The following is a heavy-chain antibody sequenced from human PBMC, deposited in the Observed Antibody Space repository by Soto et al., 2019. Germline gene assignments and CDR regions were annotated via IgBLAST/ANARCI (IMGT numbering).Heavy chain of an antibody. V-gene: IGHV3-23*01. Sequence: GGSLRLSCAASGFTFSSYAMSYVRQAPGKGLEWVSAISGSGGSTYYADSVKGRFTISRDNSKNTLYLQMNSLRAEDTAVYYCVKEGVVADRGLFYFCGRRSLVIVSS. D-gene: IGHD2-8*02. J-gene: IGHJ4*01. CDR2: ISGSGGST. CDR1: GFTFSSYA. CDR3: VKEGVVADRGLFYF.